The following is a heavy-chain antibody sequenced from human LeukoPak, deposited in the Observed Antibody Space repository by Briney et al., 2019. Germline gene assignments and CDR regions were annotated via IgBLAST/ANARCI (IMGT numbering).Heavy chain of an antibody. CDR1: GGSFNDYY. CDR3: ARVGVMATVNGYRYHALDV. V-gene: IGHV4-34*01. J-gene: IGHJ6*02. Sequence: SETLSLTCAVSGGSFNDYYWSWIRQAPGKGLEWIGEIRHSGSTNYNPSLKGRVTVSVDTSKNQFSLRLTSVTAADTAVYYCARVGVMATVNGYRYHALDVWGQGTTVAVSS. CDR2: IRHSGST. D-gene: IGHD5-12*01.